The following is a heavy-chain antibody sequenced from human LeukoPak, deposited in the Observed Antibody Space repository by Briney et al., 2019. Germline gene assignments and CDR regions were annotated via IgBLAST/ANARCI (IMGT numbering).Heavy chain of an antibody. J-gene: IGHJ4*02. V-gene: IGHV1-46*01. CDR1: GYTFTSYY. CDR2: IKPSGGST. D-gene: IGHD4-11*01. Sequence: GASVKVSCKASGYTFTSYYMHWVRQAPGQRLEWMGIIKPSGGSTSYAQKFQGRVTMTRDPSTSTVYMELSSLRSEDTAVYYCARDMTTPPVYWGQGTLVTVSS. CDR3: ARDMTTPPVY.